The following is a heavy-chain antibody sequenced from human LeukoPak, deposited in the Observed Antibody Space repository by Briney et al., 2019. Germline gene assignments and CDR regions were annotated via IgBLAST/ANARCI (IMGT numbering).Heavy chain of an antibody. CDR1: GGSISSYY. Sequence: SETLSLTCTVSGGSISSYYWSWIRQPPGKGLEWIGYIYYSGSTYYNPSLKSRVTISVDTSKNQFSLKLSSVTAADTAVYYCARHFPESGYLFYFDYWGQGTLVTVSS. CDR2: IYYSGST. J-gene: IGHJ4*02. CDR3: ARHFPESGYLFYFDY. V-gene: IGHV4-59*08. D-gene: IGHD5-12*01.